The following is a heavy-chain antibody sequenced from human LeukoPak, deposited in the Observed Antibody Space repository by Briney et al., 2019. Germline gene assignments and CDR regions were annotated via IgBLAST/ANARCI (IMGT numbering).Heavy chain of an antibody. CDR2: IYYSGST. CDR1: GGSISSSSYY. D-gene: IGHD6-13*01. J-gene: IGHJ4*02. V-gene: IGHV4-61*01. Sequence: SETLSLTCTVSGGSISSSSYYWSWIRQPPGKGLEWIGYIYYSGSTNYNPSLKSRVTISVDTSKNQFSLKLSSVTAADTAVYYCASSGYSSSWYGVWGQGTLVTVSS. CDR3: ASSGYSSSWYGV.